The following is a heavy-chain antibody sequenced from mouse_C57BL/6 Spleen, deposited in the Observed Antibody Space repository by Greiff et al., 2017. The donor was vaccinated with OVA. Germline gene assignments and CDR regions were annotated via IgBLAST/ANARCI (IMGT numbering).Heavy chain of an antibody. CDR2: INPNNGGT. D-gene: IGHD2-5*01. CDR1: GYTFTDYN. CDR3: ARWDSNYYYFDY. Sequence: VQLQQSGPELVKPGASVKIPCKASGYTFTDYNMDWVKQSHGKSLEWIGDINPNNGGTIYNQKFKGKATLTVDKSSSTAYMELRSLTSEDTAVYYCARWDSNYYYFDYWGQGTTLTVSS. J-gene: IGHJ2*01. V-gene: IGHV1-18*01.